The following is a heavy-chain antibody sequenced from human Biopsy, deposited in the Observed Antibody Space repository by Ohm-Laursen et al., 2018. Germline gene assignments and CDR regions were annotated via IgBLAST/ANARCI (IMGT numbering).Heavy chain of an antibody. V-gene: IGHV1-69*06. J-gene: IGHJ1*01. D-gene: IGHD3-9*01. CDR1: GGTFSNYG. CDR3: ATKLTGYFHH. CDR2: NIPILGTG. Sequence: ASVKVSCKVPGGTFSNYGVNWVRQAPGQGLEWLGGNIPILGTGNYAQKSQDRVTVAADTSTSTATMELRSLRSDDTAVYYCATKLTGYFHHWGQGTLVIVSS.